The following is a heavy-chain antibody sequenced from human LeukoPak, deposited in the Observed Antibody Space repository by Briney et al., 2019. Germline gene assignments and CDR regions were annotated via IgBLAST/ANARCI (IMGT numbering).Heavy chain of an antibody. CDR3: ARHPPSVSNWFDP. CDR2: INHSGST. J-gene: IGHJ5*02. V-gene: IGHV4-34*01. CDR1: GGSFSGYY. Sequence: PSETLSLTCAVYGGSFSGYYWSWIRQPPGKGLEWIGEINHSGSTNYNPSLKSRVTISVDTSKNQFSLKLSSVTAADTAVYYCARHPPSVSNWFDPWGQGTLVTVSS.